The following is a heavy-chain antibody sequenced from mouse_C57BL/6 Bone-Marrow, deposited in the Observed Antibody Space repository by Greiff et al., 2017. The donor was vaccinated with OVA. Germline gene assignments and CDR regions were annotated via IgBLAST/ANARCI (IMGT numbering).Heavy chain of an antibody. CDR3: TRVYDGYYVFAY. J-gene: IGHJ3*01. CDR1: GFTFSSYA. V-gene: IGHV5-9-1*02. D-gene: IGHD2-3*01. CDR2: ISSGGDYI. Sequence: EVKLVESGEGLVKPGGSLKLSCAASGFTFSSYAMSWVRQTPEKRLEWVAYISSGGDYIYYADTVKGRFTISRDNARNTLYLQMSSLKSEDTAMYYCTRVYDGYYVFAYWGQGTLVTVSA.